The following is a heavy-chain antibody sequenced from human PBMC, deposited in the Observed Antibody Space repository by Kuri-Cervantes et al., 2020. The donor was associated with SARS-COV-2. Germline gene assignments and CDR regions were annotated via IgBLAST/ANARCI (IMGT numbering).Heavy chain of an antibody. Sequence: ASVKVSCKASGYTFTSYGISRVRQAPGQGLEWMGWISAYNGNTNYAQKLQGRVTMTTDTSTSTAYMELRSLRSDDTAVYYCARDETTYYDFWSGYYASYWGQGTLVTVSS. CDR2: ISAYNGNT. D-gene: IGHD3-3*01. CDR3: ARDETTYYDFWSGYYASY. V-gene: IGHV1-18*01. CDR1: GYTFTSYG. J-gene: IGHJ4*02.